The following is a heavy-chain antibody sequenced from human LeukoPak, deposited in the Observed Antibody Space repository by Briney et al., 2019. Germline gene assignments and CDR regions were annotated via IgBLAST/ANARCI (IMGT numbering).Heavy chain of an antibody. J-gene: IGHJ5*02. Sequence: KPSETLSLTCTVSGGSISSSSYYWGWIRQPPGKGLEWIGSIYYSGSTYYNPSLKSRVTISVDTSKNQFSLKLSSVTAADTAVYYCARDRRGRTYNWFDPWGQGTLVTVSS. CDR3: ARDRRGRTYNWFDP. D-gene: IGHD3-10*01. CDR2: IYYSGST. V-gene: IGHV4-39*07. CDR1: GGSISSSSYY.